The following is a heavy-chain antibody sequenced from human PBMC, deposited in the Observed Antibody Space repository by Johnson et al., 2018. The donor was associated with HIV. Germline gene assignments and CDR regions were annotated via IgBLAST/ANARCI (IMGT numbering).Heavy chain of an antibody. CDR1: GFTFSSYG. CDR2: IRYDGSNK. Sequence: QVQLVESGGGVVQPGGSLRLSCAASGFTFSSYGMHWVRQAPGKGLEWVAFIRYDGSNKYYADSVKGRFTISRDNSKNTLYLQMNSLRAEDTAVYYCARVRGYSDGAHAFDIWGQGTMVTVSS. V-gene: IGHV3-30*02. CDR3: ARVRGYSDGAHAFDI. D-gene: IGHD5-18*01. J-gene: IGHJ3*02.